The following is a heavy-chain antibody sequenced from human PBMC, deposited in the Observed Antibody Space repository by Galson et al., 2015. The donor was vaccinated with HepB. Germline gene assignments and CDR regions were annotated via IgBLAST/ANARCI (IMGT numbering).Heavy chain of an antibody. J-gene: IGHJ6*02. V-gene: IGHV1-69*13. CDR3: ARDGNDSSGYYYQGIYYYYGMDV. CDR1: GGTFSSYA. D-gene: IGHD3-22*01. Sequence: SVKVSCKASGGTFSSYAISWVRQAPGQGLEWMGGIIPIFGTANYAQKFQGRVTITADESTSTAYMELSSLRSEDTAVYYCARDGNDSSGYYYQGIYYYYGMDVWGQGTTVTVSS. CDR2: IIPIFGTA.